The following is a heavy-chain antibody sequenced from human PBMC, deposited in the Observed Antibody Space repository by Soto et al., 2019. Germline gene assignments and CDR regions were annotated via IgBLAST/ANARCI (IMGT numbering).Heavy chain of an antibody. J-gene: IGHJ6*02. Sequence: ASVKVSCKASGGTFSSYAISWVRQAPGQGLEWMGGIIPIFGTANYAQKFQGRVTITADESTSTAYMELSSLRSEDTAVYYCASAYYEPYYYGMDVWGQGTTVNVSS. CDR3: ASAYYEPYYYGMDV. CDR2: IIPIFGTA. D-gene: IGHD3-3*01. CDR1: GGTFSSYA. V-gene: IGHV1-69*13.